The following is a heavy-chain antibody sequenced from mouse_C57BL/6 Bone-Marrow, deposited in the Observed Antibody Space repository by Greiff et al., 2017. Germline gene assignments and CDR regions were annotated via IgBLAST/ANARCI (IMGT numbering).Heavy chain of an antibody. CDR3: TMPPYYAMDY. J-gene: IGHJ4*01. Sequence: VQLQQSGTVLARPGASVKMSCKTSGYTFTSSWMHWVKQRPGQGLEWLGAIYPGNSDTSYNQKFKGKAKLTAVTSASTAYMELSSLTNEDSAVYYCTMPPYYAMDYWGQGTSVTVSS. CDR2: IYPGNSDT. D-gene: IGHD6-1*01. CDR1: GYTFTSSW. V-gene: IGHV1-5*01.